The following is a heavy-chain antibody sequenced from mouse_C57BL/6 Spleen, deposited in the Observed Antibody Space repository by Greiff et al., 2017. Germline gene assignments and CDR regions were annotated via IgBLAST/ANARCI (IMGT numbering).Heavy chain of an antibody. V-gene: IGHV1-63*01. J-gene: IGHJ1*03. CDR1: GYTFTNYW. Sequence: VMLVESGAELVRPGTSVKMSCKASGYTFTNYWIGWAKQRPGHGLEWIGDIYPGGGYTNYNEKFKGKATLTADKSSSTAYMQFSSLTSEDSAIYYCARSATGTRYFDVWGTGTTVTVSS. CDR3: ARSATGTRYFDV. CDR2: IYPGGGYT. D-gene: IGHD4-1*02.